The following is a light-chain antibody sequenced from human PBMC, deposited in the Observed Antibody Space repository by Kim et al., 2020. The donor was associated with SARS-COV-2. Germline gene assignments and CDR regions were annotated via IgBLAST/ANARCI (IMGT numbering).Light chain of an antibody. CDR1: QSINSW. CDR2: DDS. J-gene: IGKJ1*01. CDR3: QQYDTYST. V-gene: IGKV1-5*01. Sequence: DIQMTQSTSTLSASVGDRVTITCRASQSINSWLAWYQQKPGKAPKLLIYDDSNLESGVPSRFSGSGSGTEFTLTISSLQPDDFATYYCQQYDTYSTFGQGTKVDIK.